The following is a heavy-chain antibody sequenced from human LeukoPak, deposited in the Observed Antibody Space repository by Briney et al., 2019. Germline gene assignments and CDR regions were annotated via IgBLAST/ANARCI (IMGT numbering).Heavy chain of an antibody. Sequence: GASVKVSCKATGGTFSSYAISWVRQAPAQGLEGMGGINPIFGTANYAQKFQGRVTITADESTSTAYMELRSLRSEDTAVYFCASDLGSSTVTMAFDYWGQGTLVTVSS. CDR3: ASDLGSSTVTMAFDY. V-gene: IGHV1-69*13. D-gene: IGHD4-17*01. CDR1: GGTFSSYA. J-gene: IGHJ4*02. CDR2: INPIFGTA.